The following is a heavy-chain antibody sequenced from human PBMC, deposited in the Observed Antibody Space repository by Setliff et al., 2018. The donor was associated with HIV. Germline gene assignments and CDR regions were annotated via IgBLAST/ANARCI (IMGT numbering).Heavy chain of an antibody. J-gene: IGHJ4*02. CDR2: IYYSGSA. CDR3: ARTRWGAPVDY. V-gene: IGHV4-31*03. CDR1: GGSVSSGGYY. D-gene: IGHD3-16*01. Sequence: SETLSLTCTVSGGSVSSGGYYWSWIRQHPGRGLEWIGYIYYSGSAYYNPSLKSRVRISVDTSKNQFSLKLSSVTAADTAVYYCARTRWGAPVDYWGQGILVTVSS.